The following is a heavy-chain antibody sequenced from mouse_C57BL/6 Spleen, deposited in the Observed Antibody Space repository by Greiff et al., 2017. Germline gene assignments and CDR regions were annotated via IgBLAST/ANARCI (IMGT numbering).Heavy chain of an antibody. Sequence: EVQLVESGPGLVKPSQSLSLTCSVTGYSITSGYYWNWIRQFPGNKLEWMGYISYDGSNNYNPSLKNRISITRDTSKNQFCLKLNSVTTEDTATYYCAREEVTTPFAYWGQGTLVTVSA. CDR2: ISYDGSN. CDR3: AREEVTTPFAY. CDR1: GYSITSGYY. V-gene: IGHV3-6*01. D-gene: IGHD2-2*01. J-gene: IGHJ3*01.